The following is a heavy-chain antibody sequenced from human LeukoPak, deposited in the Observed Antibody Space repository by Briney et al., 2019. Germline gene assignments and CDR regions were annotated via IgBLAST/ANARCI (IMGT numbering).Heavy chain of an antibody. Sequence: PGGSLRLSCAASGFTFSSYGMHWVRQAPGKGLEWVAVISYDGSNKYHADSVKGRFTISRDNSKNTLYLQMNSLRAEDTAVYYCANNARGYSSSSDYYYYMDVWGKGTTVTVSS. D-gene: IGHD6-6*01. CDR1: GFTFSSYG. V-gene: IGHV3-30*18. CDR3: ANNARGYSSSSDYYYYMDV. J-gene: IGHJ6*03. CDR2: ISYDGSNK.